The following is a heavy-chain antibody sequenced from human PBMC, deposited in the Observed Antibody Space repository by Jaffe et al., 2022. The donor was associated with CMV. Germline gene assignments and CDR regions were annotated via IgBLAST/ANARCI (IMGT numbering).Heavy chain of an antibody. CDR3: AREVAPATSPDTGGFQW. Sequence: QVQLVQSGAELKKPGASVRISCKTSDFTFNTYSVHWVRQAPGQGLEWMGWFRPGGPHRQSQKFQGRITISTDTSASTVYLQLDNLMSEDTATYFCAREVAPATSPDTGGFQWWGQGSQVTVSS. CDR2: FRPGGPHR. J-gene: IGHJ4*02. D-gene: IGHD6-19*01. V-gene: IGHV1-3*01. CDR1: DFTFNTYS.